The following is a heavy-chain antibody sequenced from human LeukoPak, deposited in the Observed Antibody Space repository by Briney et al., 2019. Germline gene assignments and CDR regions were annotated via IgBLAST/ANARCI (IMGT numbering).Heavy chain of an antibody. CDR3: TTEVAVWGSLGPWIN. D-gene: IGHD3-16*01. J-gene: IGHJ4*02. CDR1: GFTFSNAW. CDR2: IKSKTDGGTT. V-gene: IGHV3-15*01. Sequence: GGSLRLSCAASGFTFSNAWMSWVRQAPGKGLEWVGRIKSKTDGGTTDYAAPVKGRFTISRDDSKNTLYLQMNSLKTEDTAVYYCTTEVAVWGSLGPWINWGQGTLVTVSS.